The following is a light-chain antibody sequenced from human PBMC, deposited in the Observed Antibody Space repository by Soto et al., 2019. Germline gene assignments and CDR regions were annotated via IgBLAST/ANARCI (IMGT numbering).Light chain of an antibody. CDR2: DAS. V-gene: IGKV3-11*01. Sequence: EIVMTQSPATLSVSPGERATLSCRASQSVSSNLAWYQQKPGQAPRLLIYDASSRATGIPARFSGSGSETDFTLTISSLEPEDFAVYYCQQRGSWPPSITFGQGTRLEIK. CDR1: QSVSSN. CDR3: QQRGSWPPSIT. J-gene: IGKJ5*01.